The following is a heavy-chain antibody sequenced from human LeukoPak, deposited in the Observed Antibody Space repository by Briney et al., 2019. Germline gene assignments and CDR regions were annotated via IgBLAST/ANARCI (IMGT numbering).Heavy chain of an antibody. Sequence: GGSLRLSCAASGFTFSSYGTSWVRQAPGKGLEWVSAISGSGGSTYYADSVKGRFTISRDNSKNSLYLQMNSLRAEDTAVYYCARGSGWYSDYWGQGTLVTVSS. CDR2: ISGSGGST. V-gene: IGHV3-23*01. CDR3: ARGSGWYSDY. J-gene: IGHJ4*02. CDR1: GFTFSSYG. D-gene: IGHD6-19*01.